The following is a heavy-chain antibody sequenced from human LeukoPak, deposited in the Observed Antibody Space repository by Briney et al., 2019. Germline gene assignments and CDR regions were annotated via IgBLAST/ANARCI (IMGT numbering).Heavy chain of an antibody. J-gene: IGHJ4*02. CDR3: ARTVIAVAKFFDY. Sequence: GGSLRLSCAASGFTFSSYSMNWVRQAPGKGLEWVSSISSSSSYIYYADSVKGRFTISRDNAKNSLYLQMNSLRAEDTAVYYCARTVIAVAKFFDYWGQGTLVTVSS. CDR2: ISSSSSYI. V-gene: IGHV3-21*01. CDR1: GFTFSSYS. D-gene: IGHD6-19*01.